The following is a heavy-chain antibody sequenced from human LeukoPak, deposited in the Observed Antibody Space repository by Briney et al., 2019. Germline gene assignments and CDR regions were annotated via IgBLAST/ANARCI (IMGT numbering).Heavy chain of an antibody. CDR2: ISAYNGNT. V-gene: IGHV1-18*01. Sequence: AASVKVSCKASGYTFTSYGISWVRQAPGQGLEWMGWISAYNGNTNYAQKLQGRVTMTTDTSTSTAYMELRSLRSDDTAVYYCAREADGYYDSSGYFYWGQGTLVTVSS. CDR1: GYTFTSYG. D-gene: IGHD3-22*01. J-gene: IGHJ4*02. CDR3: AREADGYYDSSGYFY.